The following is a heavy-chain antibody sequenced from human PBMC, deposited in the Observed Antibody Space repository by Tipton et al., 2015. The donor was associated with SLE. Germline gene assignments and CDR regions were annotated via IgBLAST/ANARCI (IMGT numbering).Heavy chain of an antibody. CDR3: VRVVARRAPFDY. D-gene: IGHD6-6*01. Sequence: SLRLSCAASGFTFSSYWMHWVRQAPGKGLVWVSHINGDGSDTNYADSVKGRFTISRDNAKNTLYLQMNSLRAEDTAAYYCVRVVARRAPFDYWGQGTLVTVSS. J-gene: IGHJ4*02. CDR2: INGDGSDT. CDR1: GFTFSSYW. V-gene: IGHV3-74*01.